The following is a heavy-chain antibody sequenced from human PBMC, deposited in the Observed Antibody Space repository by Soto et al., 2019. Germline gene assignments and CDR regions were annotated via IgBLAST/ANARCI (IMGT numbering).Heavy chain of an antibody. D-gene: IGHD2-21*02. J-gene: IGHJ4*01. Sequence: GGSLRLSCAASGFTVNNTAMTWVRQAPGKGLEWVSAFSGRSKSTYYATSVKGRFTISKDNSKNTLYLQMNSLRAEDTALYYCAKCIDCAADCHSYHTFDNWGQVTVVTVSS. CDR3: AKCIDCAADCHSYHTFDN. CDR2: FSGRSKST. CDR1: GFTVNNTA. V-gene: IGHV3-23*01.